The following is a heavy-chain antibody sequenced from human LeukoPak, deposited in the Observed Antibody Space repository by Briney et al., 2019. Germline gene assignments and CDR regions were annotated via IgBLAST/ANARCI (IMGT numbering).Heavy chain of an antibody. Sequence: SETLSLTCAVYGGSFSGYYWSWIRQPPGKGLEWIGEINHSGSTNYNPSLKSRVTISVDKSKNQFSLKLSSVTAADTAVYYCARWVVGAGDWGQGTLVTVSS. CDR1: GGSFSGYY. V-gene: IGHV4-34*01. J-gene: IGHJ4*02. CDR2: INHSGST. D-gene: IGHD2-15*01. CDR3: ARWVVGAGD.